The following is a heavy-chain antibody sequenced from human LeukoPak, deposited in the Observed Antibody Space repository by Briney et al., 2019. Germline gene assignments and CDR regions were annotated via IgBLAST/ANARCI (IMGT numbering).Heavy chain of an antibody. Sequence: SETLSLTCAVSGNSLSRSYYWGWIRQPPGKGLEWVGNIYHSGSTYYNPSLKSRVDISVDTSRNQFSLRLNSVTTADTAVYYCARDWDGFDIWGQGTVVTVSS. J-gene: IGHJ3*02. CDR3: ARDWDGFDI. V-gene: IGHV4-38-2*02. CDR2: IYHSGST. CDR1: GNSLSRSYY.